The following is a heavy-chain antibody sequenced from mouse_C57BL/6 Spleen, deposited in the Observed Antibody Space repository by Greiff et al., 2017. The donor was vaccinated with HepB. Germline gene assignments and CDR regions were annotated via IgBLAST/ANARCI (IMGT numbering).Heavy chain of an antibody. CDR3: ARQGGDTTVVDWYFDV. D-gene: IGHD1-1*01. CDR2: ISNGGGST. J-gene: IGHJ1*03. CDR1: GFTFSDYY. Sequence: EVQLVESGGGLVQPGGSLKLSCAASGFTFSDYYMYWVRQTPEKRLEWVAYISNGGGSTYYPDTVKGRFTISRDNAKNTLYLQMSRLKSEDTAMYYCARQGGDTTVVDWYFDVWGTGTTVTVSS. V-gene: IGHV5-12*01.